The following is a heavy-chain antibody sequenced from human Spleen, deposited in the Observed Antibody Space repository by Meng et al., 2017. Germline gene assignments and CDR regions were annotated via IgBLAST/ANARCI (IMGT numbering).Heavy chain of an antibody. Sequence: GESLKISCAASEFIFSDYAVTWVRQAPGKGLEWVSSISSSSSYIYYADSVKGRFTISRDNAKNTLYLQMNSLRAEDTAVYYCARGAYGDSGNFDYWAQGTLVTVSS. CDR1: EFIFSDYA. CDR3: ARGAYGDSGNFDY. V-gene: IGHV3-21*01. CDR2: ISSSSSYI. J-gene: IGHJ4*02. D-gene: IGHD4-17*01.